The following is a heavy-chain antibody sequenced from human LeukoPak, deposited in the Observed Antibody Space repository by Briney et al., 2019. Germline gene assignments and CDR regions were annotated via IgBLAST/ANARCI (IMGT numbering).Heavy chain of an antibody. Sequence: SETLSLTCTVSGGSITSGSYYWSWIRQPAGKGLEWIGYIYYSGSTNYNPSLKSRVTISVDTSKNQFSLKLSSVTAADTAVYYCARSVEGYCSGGSCYSYYYMDVWGKGTTVTVSS. D-gene: IGHD2-15*01. J-gene: IGHJ6*03. CDR3: ARSVEGYCSGGSCYSYYYMDV. V-gene: IGHV4-61*10. CDR1: GGSITSGSYY. CDR2: IYYSGST.